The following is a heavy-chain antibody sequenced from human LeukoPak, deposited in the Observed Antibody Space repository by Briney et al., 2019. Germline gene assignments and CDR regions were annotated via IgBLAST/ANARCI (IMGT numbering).Heavy chain of an antibody. D-gene: IGHD6-13*01. CDR1: GGSFSGYY. CDR2: INHSGST. CDR3: ARNGPPTPHMRGYSSFTAQLYYYYGMDV. J-gene: IGHJ6*02. Sequence: SETLSLTCAVYGGSFSGYYWSWIRQPPGKGLEWIGEINHSGSTNYNPSLKSRVTIPVDTSKNQFSLKLSSVTAADTAVYYCARNGPPTPHMRGYSSFTAQLYYYYGMDVWGQGTTVTVSS. V-gene: IGHV4-34*01.